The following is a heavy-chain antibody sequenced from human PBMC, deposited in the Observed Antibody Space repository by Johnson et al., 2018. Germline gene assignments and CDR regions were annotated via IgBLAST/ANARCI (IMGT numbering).Heavy chain of an antibody. CDR1: GFTFGDYA. Sequence: VQLVQSGGGLVQPGLSLRLSCTASGFTFGDYAISWFRQAPGKGLEWVGFIRSKDYGGTTEYAESVKGRFTNARDDSKSIAYLQMKSLKTEDTAVYYCTRDPDLSSGGGDDAFDIWGQGTMVTVSS. CDR2: IRSKDYGGTT. D-gene: IGHD2-15*01. CDR3: TRDPDLSSGGGDDAFDI. J-gene: IGHJ3*02. V-gene: IGHV3-49*03.